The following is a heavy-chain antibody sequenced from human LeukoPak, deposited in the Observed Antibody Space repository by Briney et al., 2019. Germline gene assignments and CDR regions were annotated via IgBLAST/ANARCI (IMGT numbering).Heavy chain of an antibody. J-gene: IGHJ4*02. D-gene: IGHD6-19*01. CDR3: ARGSSGYSSGWRYY. CDR1: RFTFSGYA. Sequence: GGSLRLSCAASRFTFSGYAMNWVRQAPGKGLEWVSSISSSSSYIYYADSVKGRFTISRDNAKNSLYLQMNSLRAEDTAVYYCARGSSGYSSGWRYYWGQGTLVTVSS. CDR2: ISSSSSYI. V-gene: IGHV3-21*01.